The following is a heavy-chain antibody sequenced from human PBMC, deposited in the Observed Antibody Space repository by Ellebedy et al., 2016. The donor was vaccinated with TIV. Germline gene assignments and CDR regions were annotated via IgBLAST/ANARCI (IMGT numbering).Heavy chain of an antibody. D-gene: IGHD1-14*01. CDR1: GFTFSNYA. CDR3: AKTRFSGNNRRSLLDY. V-gene: IGHV3-23*01. CDR2: HSTRGDST. Sequence: GESLKISCAASGFTFSNYAMSWVRQAPGKGLKWVSAHSTRGDSTFYADSVKDRFTIFRDNSQNTVYLQMNSLRAEDTAVYYCAKTRFSGNNRRSLLDYWGRGTLVTVSS. J-gene: IGHJ4*02.